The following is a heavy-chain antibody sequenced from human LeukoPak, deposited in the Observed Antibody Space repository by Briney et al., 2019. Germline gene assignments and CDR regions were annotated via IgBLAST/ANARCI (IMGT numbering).Heavy chain of an antibody. CDR3: ARGGGVAGTPYNPYDY. CDR2: IYYSGST. Sequence: SETLSLTCTVSGGSISSSSYYWGWIRQPPGKGLEWIGSIYYSGSTYYNPSLKSRVTISVDTSKNQFSLKLSSVTAADTAVYYCARGGGVAGTPYNPYDYWGQGTLVTVSS. CDR1: GGSISSSSYY. J-gene: IGHJ4*02. D-gene: IGHD6-19*01. V-gene: IGHV4-39*01.